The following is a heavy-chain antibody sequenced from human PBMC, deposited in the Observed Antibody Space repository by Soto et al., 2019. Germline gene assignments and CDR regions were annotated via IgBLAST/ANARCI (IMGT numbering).Heavy chain of an antibody. D-gene: IGHD6-13*01. CDR2: IYYSGST. J-gene: IGHJ4*02. V-gene: IGHV4-39*01. Sequence: SETLSLTCTVSGGSISSSSYYWGWIRQPPGKGLEWIGSIYYSGSTYYNPSLKSRVTISVDTSKNQFSLKLSSVTAADTAVYYCARQTGQQLVFGYWGQGTLVTVSS. CDR1: GGSISSSSYY. CDR3: ARQTGQQLVFGY.